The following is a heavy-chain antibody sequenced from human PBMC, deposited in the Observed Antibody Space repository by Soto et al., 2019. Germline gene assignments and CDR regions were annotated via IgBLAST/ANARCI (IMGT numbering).Heavy chain of an antibody. CDR1: GFTLNTYG. J-gene: IGHJ6*02. Sequence: GGSLRLSCAASGFTLNTYGMYWVRQDPGKGLEWVAVSWYDETNKDYADSVKGRFTISRDNSRNTLYLQMNSLRAEDTAVYYCARGYQLWSPYFYYYTDVLGQGTTVTLSS. CDR2: SWYDETNK. D-gene: IGHD5-18*01. V-gene: IGHV3-33*07. CDR3: ARGYQLWSPYFYYYTDV.